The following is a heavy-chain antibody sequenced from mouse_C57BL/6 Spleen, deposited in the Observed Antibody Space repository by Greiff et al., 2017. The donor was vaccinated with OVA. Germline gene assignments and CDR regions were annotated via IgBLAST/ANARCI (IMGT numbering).Heavy chain of an antibody. D-gene: IGHD4-1*01. CDR3: ARWDLGYFDV. Sequence: DVKLVESGGGLVKPGGSLKLSCAASGFTFSDYGMHWVRQAPEKGLEWVAYISSGSSTIYYADTVKGRFTISRDNAKNTLFLQMTSLRSEDTAMYYSARWDLGYFDVWGTGTTVTVSS. CDR1: GFTFSDYG. CDR2: ISSGSSTI. J-gene: IGHJ1*03. V-gene: IGHV5-17*01.